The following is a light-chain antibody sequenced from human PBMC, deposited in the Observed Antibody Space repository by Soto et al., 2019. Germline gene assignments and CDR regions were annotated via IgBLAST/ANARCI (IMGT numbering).Light chain of an antibody. CDR3: TSYTTSRISV. CDR2: EDS. V-gene: IGLV2-14*01. CDR1: SGDVGHYNY. J-gene: IGLJ3*02. Sequence: QSALTQPASVSGSPGQSITISCTGSSGDVGHYNYVSWYQQHPGKAPKLMIYEDSNRPSGVSNRISGSKSANTASLIISGLRAEDEAEYYCTSYTTSRISVFGGGTKLTVL.